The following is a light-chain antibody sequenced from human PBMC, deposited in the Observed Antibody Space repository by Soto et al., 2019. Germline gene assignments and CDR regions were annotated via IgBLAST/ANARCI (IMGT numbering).Light chain of an antibody. J-gene: IGKJ4*01. Sequence: EIVITQSPATLSVSPGERGTLSCRASQNIRRNLAWYQQKPGQAPRLLIYHASTRATGIPARFTGGGSGTEFTLTISSLQSEDFALYYCQQYENWPPVTFGGGTKVDIK. V-gene: IGKV3-15*01. CDR2: HAS. CDR3: QQYENWPPVT. CDR1: QNIRRN.